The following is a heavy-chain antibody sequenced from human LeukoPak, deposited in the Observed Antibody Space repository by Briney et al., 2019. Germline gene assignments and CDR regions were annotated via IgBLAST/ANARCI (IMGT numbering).Heavy chain of an antibody. Sequence: GGSLRLSCAASGFTFNSYWMSWVRQAPGKGLEWVANIKQDGSEKYYVDSVKGRFTISRDNAKNSLYLQMNSLRAEDTAVHYCARDAMIVDDASDIWGQGTMVTVSS. CDR1: GFTFNSYW. V-gene: IGHV3-7*01. CDR3: ARDAMIVDDASDI. CDR2: IKQDGSEK. D-gene: IGHD3-22*01. J-gene: IGHJ3*02.